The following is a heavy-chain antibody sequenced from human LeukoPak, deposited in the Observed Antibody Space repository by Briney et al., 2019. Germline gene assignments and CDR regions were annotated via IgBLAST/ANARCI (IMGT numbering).Heavy chain of an antibody. CDR3: ARVSLETGRGVGYYYYYYMDV. D-gene: IGHD2-8*01. Sequence: ASVKVSCKASGGTFSSYAISWVRQAPGQGLEWMGGIIPIFGTANYAQKFQGRVTITADESTSTAYMELSSLRSEDTAVYYCARVSLETGRGVGYYYYYYMDVWGKGTTVTVSS. J-gene: IGHJ6*03. CDR2: IIPIFGTA. CDR1: GGTFSSYA. V-gene: IGHV1-69*13.